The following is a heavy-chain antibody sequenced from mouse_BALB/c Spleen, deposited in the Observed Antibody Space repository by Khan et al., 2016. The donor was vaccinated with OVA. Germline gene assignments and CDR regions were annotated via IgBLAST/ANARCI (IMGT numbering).Heavy chain of an antibody. V-gene: IGHV5-9*04. Sequence: EVELVESGGGLVKPGGSLKLSCAASGFTFSTYAMSWVRQTPEKRLEWAATISIDGDNTYYPDNVTGRFTISRDNSKNTLYLQMSSLRSEDTAMYYCARSPYSNFAYWGQGTLVTVSA. CDR2: ISIDGDNT. CDR1: GFTFSTYA. D-gene: IGHD2-5*01. CDR3: ARSPYSNFAY. J-gene: IGHJ3*01.